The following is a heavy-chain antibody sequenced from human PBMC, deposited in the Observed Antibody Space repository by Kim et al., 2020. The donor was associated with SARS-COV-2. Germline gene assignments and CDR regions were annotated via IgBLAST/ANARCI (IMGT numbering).Heavy chain of an antibody. Sequence: KGRFTLSRDNAENSLYLQMHSLRAEDTAVYYCARGNYDILTGYYQYFFDHWGQGTLVTVSS. J-gene: IGHJ4*02. D-gene: IGHD3-9*01. V-gene: IGHV3-11*06. CDR3: ARGNYDILTGYYQYFFDH.